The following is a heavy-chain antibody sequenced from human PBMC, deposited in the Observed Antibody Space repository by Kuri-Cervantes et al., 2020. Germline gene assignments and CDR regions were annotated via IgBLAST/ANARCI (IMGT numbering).Heavy chain of an antibody. CDR2: IYSGGST. V-gene: IGHV3-53*01. Sequence: ETLSLTCAASGFTVSSNYMSWVRQAPGKGLEWVSVIYSGGSTYYADSVKGRFTISRDNSKNTLYLQMNSLRAEDTAVYYCAREAVAGTFASDYWGQGTLVTVSS. CDR1: GFTVSSNY. CDR3: AREAVAGTFASDY. D-gene: IGHD6-19*01. J-gene: IGHJ4*02.